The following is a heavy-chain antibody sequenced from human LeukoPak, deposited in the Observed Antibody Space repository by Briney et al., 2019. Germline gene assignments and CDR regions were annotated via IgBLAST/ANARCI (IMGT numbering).Heavy chain of an antibody. D-gene: IGHD1-7*01. Sequence: GGSLRLSCAASGFTFSNPWMSWVRQAPGKGLEWDGRIISKTDGGTTDYAAPVKGRFTISRDDSKNTLYLQMNSLKTEDTAVYYCTTGQGGTTPTYYYYGMDVWGQVTTVTVSS. J-gene: IGHJ6*02. V-gene: IGHV3-15*01. CDR3: TTGQGGTTPTYYYYGMDV. CDR1: GFTFSNPW. CDR2: IISKTDGGTT.